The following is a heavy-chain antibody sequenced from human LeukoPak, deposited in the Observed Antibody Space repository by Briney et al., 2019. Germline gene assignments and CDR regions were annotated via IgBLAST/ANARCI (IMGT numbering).Heavy chain of an antibody. J-gene: IGHJ1*01. CDR1: GGSISSSSYY. CDR2: IYTSGST. D-gene: IGHD3-22*01. CDR3: AREEPHYDSSGYHEYFQH. Sequence: SETLSLTCTVSGGSISSSSYYWSWIRQPAGKGLEWIGRIYTSGSTNYNPSLKSRVTMSVDTSKNQFSLKLSSVTAADTAVYYCAREEPHYDSSGYHEYFQHWGQGTLVTVSS. V-gene: IGHV4-61*02.